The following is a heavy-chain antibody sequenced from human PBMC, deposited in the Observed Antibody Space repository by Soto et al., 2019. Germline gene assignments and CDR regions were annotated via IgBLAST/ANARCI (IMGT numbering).Heavy chain of an antibody. Sequence: SVQVSCKASGGTFSSYAISWVRQAPGQGLEWMGGIIPIFGTANYAQKFQGRVTSTADKSTSTAYMELSSLRSEDTDVYYCARHLDFWCGQTFDYWGQGTLVTVSS. V-gene: IGHV1-69*06. CDR1: GGTFSSYA. CDR2: IIPIFGTA. J-gene: IGHJ4*02. D-gene: IGHD3-3*01. CDR3: ARHLDFWCGQTFDY.